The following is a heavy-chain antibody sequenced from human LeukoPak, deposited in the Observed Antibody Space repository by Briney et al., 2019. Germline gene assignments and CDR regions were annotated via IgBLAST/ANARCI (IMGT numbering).Heavy chain of an antibody. D-gene: IGHD5-18*01. Sequence: PGGSLRLSCAASGFSFSSYSMNWVRQAPGKGLEWVSSISSSSSYIYYADSVKGRFTISRDNAKSSLYLQMNSLRAEDTAVYYCARDVYSYAHDAFDIWGQGTMVTVSS. V-gene: IGHV3-21*01. CDR3: ARDVYSYAHDAFDI. CDR1: GFSFSSYS. J-gene: IGHJ3*02. CDR2: ISSSSSYI.